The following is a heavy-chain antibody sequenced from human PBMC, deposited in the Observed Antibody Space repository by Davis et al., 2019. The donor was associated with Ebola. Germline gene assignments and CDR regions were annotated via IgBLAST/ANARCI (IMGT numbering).Heavy chain of an antibody. CDR2: INPNSGGT. CDR3: ARVAMVTAAGY. D-gene: IGHD5-18*01. Sequence: SVTVSRQASRYTLTGYYMHWVRQPPGQGLEWMGWINPNSGGTNYAQKFQGRVTMTSDTSISTAYMELSRLRSDDTAVYYCARVAMVTAAGYWGQGTLVTVSS. V-gene: IGHV1-2*02. J-gene: IGHJ4*02. CDR1: RYTLTGYY.